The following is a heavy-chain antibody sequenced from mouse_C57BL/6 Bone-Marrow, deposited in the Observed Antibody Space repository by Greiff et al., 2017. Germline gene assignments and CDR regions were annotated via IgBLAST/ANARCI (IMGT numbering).Heavy chain of an antibody. D-gene: IGHD4-1*01. CDR2: INNDGSST. Sequence: VHLVESEGGLVQPGRSMKLSCTASEFTFTDYYMAWVRQVPEKGLEWVANINNDGSSTYYPDSLKSRFIISRDNAKNTLYLQMSRLKSEDAGTYFCAREGDWEFEYWGQGNTLTVSS. CDR3: AREGDWEFEY. J-gene: IGHJ2*01. CDR1: EFTFTDYY. V-gene: IGHV5-16*01.